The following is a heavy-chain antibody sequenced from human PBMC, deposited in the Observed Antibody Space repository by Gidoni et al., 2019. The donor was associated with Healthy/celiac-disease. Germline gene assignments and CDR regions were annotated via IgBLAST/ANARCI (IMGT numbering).Heavy chain of an antibody. V-gene: IGHV3-30*18. CDR2: ISYDGSNK. J-gene: IGHJ4*02. CDR3: AKDRGSGHGYYFDY. CDR1: GFTFSSYG. Sequence: QVQLVESGGGVVQPGRSLRLSCAASGFTFSSYGMHWVRQAPGKGLAWVAVISYDGSNKYYADSVKGRFTISRDNSKNTLYLQMNSRRAEDTAVYYCAKDRGSGHGYYFDYWGQGTLVTVSS. D-gene: IGHD5-12*01.